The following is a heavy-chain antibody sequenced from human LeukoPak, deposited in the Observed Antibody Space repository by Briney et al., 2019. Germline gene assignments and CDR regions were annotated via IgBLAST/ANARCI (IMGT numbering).Heavy chain of an antibody. CDR3: ARVNYHDSSGYFSSPSFDY. CDR1: GYTFTNYY. V-gene: IGHV1-46*01. D-gene: IGHD3-22*01. CDR2: INPSGGTT. Sequence: GASVKVSCKAPGYTFTNYYIHWVRQAPGQGLEWMGIINPSGGTTNYAQRFQGRVTMTRETSTSTVYMELSSLRSEDTALYYCARVNYHDSSGYFSSPSFDYWGQGTLVTVSS. J-gene: IGHJ4*02.